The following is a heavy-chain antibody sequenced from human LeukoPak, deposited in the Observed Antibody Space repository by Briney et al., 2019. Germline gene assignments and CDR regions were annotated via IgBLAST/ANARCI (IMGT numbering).Heavy chain of an antibody. J-gene: IGHJ4*02. D-gene: IGHD3-16*02. CDR1: GGSISSSSYY. CDR3: AREGYDYVWGSYRYTTFDY. V-gene: IGHV4-39*07. Sequence: SETLSLTCTVSGGSISSSSYYWGWIRQPPGKGLEWIGSIYYSGSTYYNPSLKSRVTISVDTSKNQFSLKLSSVTAADTAVYYRAREGYDYVWGSYRYTTFDYWGQGTLVTVSS. CDR2: IYYSGST.